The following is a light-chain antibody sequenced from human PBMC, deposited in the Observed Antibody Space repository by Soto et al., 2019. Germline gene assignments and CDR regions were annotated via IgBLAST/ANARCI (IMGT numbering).Light chain of an antibody. CDR2: GAS. V-gene: IGKV3-20*01. CDR1: QSVSSSY. J-gene: IGKJ5*01. CDR3: QQYGSSPPIT. Sequence: EIVLTQSPGPLSLSPGERATLSCRASQSVSSSYLAWYQQTPGQAPRLLIYGASSRATGIPDRFSGSGSGTDFTLTISRLEPEDFAVYYCQQYGSSPPITFGQGTRLEIK.